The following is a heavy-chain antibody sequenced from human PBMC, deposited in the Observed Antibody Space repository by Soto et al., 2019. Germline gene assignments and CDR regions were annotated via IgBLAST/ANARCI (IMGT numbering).Heavy chain of an antibody. D-gene: IGHD6-13*01. J-gene: IGHJ4*02. CDR3: ARVIYSSSWPYFVY. V-gene: IGHV1-69*01. CDR2: FIPIFGTA. Sequence: QVQLVQSGAEVKKPGSSVKVSCKASGGTFSSYAISWVRQAAGQGLEWMGGFIPIFGTANYAQKFQGRVTITADESTSTAYMELSSLRSEDTAVYYCARVIYSSSWPYFVYWGQGTLVTVSS. CDR1: GGTFSSYA.